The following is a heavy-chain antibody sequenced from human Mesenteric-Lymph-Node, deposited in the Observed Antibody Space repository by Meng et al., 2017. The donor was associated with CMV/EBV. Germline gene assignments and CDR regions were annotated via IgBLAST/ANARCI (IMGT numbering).Heavy chain of an antibody. CDR1: GGSISSSSYY. CDR3: AGGSGDYAEYFQH. D-gene: IGHD2-21*01. V-gene: IGHV4-39*07. Sequence: SETLSLTCTVSGGSISSSSYYWGWIRQPPGKGLEWIGSIYYSGSTYYNPSLKSRVTISVDTSKNQFSLKLSSVTAADTAVYYCAGGSGDYAEYFQHWGQGTLVTVSS. J-gene: IGHJ1*01. CDR2: IYYSGST.